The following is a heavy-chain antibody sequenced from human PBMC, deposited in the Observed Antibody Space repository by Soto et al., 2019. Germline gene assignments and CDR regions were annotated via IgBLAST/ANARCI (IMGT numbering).Heavy chain of an antibody. Sequence: GSLRLSSAASGFTFSIFAMSWVRQSPGKGLEWVSTISGSGGSTYYADAVKGRFTISRDNSMGTLYLQMKSLRVEDTAIYYCAKEVSLGSTVDLGYWGQGALVTVSS. CDR2: ISGSGGST. V-gene: IGHV3-23*01. D-gene: IGHD5-12*01. CDR1: GFTFSIFA. CDR3: AKEVSLGSTVDLGY. J-gene: IGHJ4*02.